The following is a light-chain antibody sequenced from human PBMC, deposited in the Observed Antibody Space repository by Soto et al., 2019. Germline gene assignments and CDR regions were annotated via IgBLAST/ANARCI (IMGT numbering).Light chain of an antibody. CDR2: AAS. J-gene: IGKJ1*01. CDR1: QSISSY. Sequence: DLQMTQSPSSLSASVGDRVTITCRASQSISSYLNWYQQKPGKAPKLLIYAASSLQSGVPSRFSGSGSGTDFTLTISSLPPEDFATYYCQQSYSTPRTFGEGTKVEIK. V-gene: IGKV1-39*01. CDR3: QQSYSTPRT.